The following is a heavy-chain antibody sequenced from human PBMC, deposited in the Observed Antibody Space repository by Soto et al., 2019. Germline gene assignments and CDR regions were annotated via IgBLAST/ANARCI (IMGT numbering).Heavy chain of an antibody. V-gene: IGHV4-61*08. Sequence: SETLSLTCTVSGGSVSRDGSYWSWIRQPPGKGLEFIGYIYYTGSTNYNPSLKSRVTISVDTSKNQFSLKLSSVTAADTAVYYCARGKGDYWGQGTLVTVSS. CDR1: GGSVSRDGSY. J-gene: IGHJ4*02. CDR3: ARGKGDY. CDR2: IYYTGST.